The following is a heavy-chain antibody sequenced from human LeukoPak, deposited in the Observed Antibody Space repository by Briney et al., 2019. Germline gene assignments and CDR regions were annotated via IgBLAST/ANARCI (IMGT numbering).Heavy chain of an antibody. CDR3: ARDLRKSADYYFDY. D-gene: IGHD3/OR15-3a*01. J-gene: IGHJ4*02. CDR1: GFTFSSYG. Sequence: GGSLRLSCAASGFTFSSYGMHWVRQAPGKGLEWVAVIWYDGSNKYYADSVKGRFTISRDNSKNTLYLQMNSLRAEDTAVYYCARDLRKSADYYFDYWGQGTLVTVSS. V-gene: IGHV3-33*01. CDR2: IWYDGSNK.